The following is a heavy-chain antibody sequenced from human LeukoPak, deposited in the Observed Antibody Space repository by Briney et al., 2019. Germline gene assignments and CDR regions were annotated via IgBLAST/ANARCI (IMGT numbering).Heavy chain of an antibody. V-gene: IGHV3-21*01. J-gene: IGHJ3*02. CDR1: GFTFSSYS. D-gene: IGHD6-19*01. CDR2: ISSSSSYI. Sequence: GGSLRLSCAASGFTFSSYSMNWVRQSPGKGLEWVSSISSSSSYIYYADSVKGRFTISRDNAKNSLYLQMNSLRAEDTAVYYCARSPIAVAGLDAFDIWGQGTMVTVSS. CDR3: ARSPIAVAGLDAFDI.